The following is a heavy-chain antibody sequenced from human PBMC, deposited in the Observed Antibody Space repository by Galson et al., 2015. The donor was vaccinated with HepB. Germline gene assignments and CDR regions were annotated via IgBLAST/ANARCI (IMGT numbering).Heavy chain of an antibody. J-gene: IGHJ3*02. CDR2: IWFDGSKK. Sequence: SLRLSCAASGSASGSTFRRHGMHWVRQAPGKGLEWVALIWFDGSKKYHAEYLKGRFTISRDNSKNTLYLQMNSLGAEDTAMYYCARYLGDYYGFDIWGQGTMVIVSS. D-gene: IGHD2/OR15-2a*01. V-gene: IGHV3-33*01. CDR3: ARYLGDYYGFDI. CDR1: GSTFRRHG.